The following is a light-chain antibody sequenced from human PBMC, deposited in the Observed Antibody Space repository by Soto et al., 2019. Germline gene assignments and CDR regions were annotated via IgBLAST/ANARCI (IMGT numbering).Light chain of an antibody. J-gene: IGKJ2*01. V-gene: IGKV3-20*01. CDR3: QQYGSSQYT. Sequence: EIVLTQSPGTLSLSPGERATLSCRASQSVNNNYLAWYQQKPGQAPRLLIYGASSTATGIPDRFSGSGSGTDFTLTISRLEPDDFAVYYCQQYGSSQYTFGQGTKLEIK. CDR1: QSVNNNY. CDR2: GAS.